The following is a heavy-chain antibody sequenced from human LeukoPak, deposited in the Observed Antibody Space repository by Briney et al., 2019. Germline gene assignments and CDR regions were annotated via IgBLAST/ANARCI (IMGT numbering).Heavy chain of an antibody. Sequence: GGSLRLSCAASGFTFDDYAMHWVRQAPGKGLEWVSGISWNSGSIGYADSVKGRFTISRDNAKNSLYLQMNSLRAEDTALYYCAKLGFGELLDFYGMDVWGQGTTVTVSS. J-gene: IGHJ6*02. CDR2: ISWNSGSI. CDR1: GFTFDDYA. CDR3: AKLGFGELLDFYGMDV. D-gene: IGHD3-10*01. V-gene: IGHV3-9*01.